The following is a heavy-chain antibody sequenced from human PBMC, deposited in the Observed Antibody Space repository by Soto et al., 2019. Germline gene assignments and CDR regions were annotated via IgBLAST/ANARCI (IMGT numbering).Heavy chain of an antibody. D-gene: IGHD4-17*01. Sequence: EVQLVESGGGLVKPGGSLRLSCAASGFTFSSYSMNWVRQAPGKGLEWVSSISSSSSYIYYADSVKGRFTISRDNAKNSLYLRMNSLRAEDTAVYYCARAGDDYGDHNAFDYWGQGTLVTVSS. J-gene: IGHJ4*02. CDR3: ARAGDDYGDHNAFDY. V-gene: IGHV3-21*01. CDR2: ISSSSSYI. CDR1: GFTFSSYS.